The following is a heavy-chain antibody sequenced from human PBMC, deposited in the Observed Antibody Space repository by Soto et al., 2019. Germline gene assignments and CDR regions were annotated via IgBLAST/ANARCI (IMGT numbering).Heavy chain of an antibody. D-gene: IGHD3-22*01. J-gene: IGHJ4*02. V-gene: IGHV3-15*07. Sequence: GGSQRLSCAASGFNFSNAGMNWVRQAPGKGLEWVGRIKSKTDGGTTDYAAPVKGRFTISRDDSKNTLYLQMNSLKTEDTVVYYCTTEEPIVVVITYDYWGQGTLVTVSS. CDR2: IKSKTDGGTT. CDR1: GFNFSNAG. CDR3: TTEEPIVVVITYDY.